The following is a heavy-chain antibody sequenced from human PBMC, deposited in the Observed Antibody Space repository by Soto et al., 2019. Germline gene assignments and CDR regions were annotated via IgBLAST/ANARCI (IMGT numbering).Heavy chain of an antibody. V-gene: IGHV3-48*02. CDR3: ARDRIRRDGYTFDS. CDR1: RFILSNYN. J-gene: IGHJ4*02. Sequence: PGVSLRLSCAASRFILSNYNLHWIRQAPGMGLEWISFITTTSSLSYADSVKVRFTISRDNAKDSLYLQMNSLRDEDTSVYFCARDRIRRDGYTFDSWGPGTLVTGSS. CDR2: ITTTSSL. D-gene: IGHD5-12*01.